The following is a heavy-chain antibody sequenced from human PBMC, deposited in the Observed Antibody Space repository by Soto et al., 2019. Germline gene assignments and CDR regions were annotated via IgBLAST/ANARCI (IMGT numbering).Heavy chain of an antibody. J-gene: IGHJ6*02. CDR1: GGSISSGFYY. Sequence: SSETLSLTCSVSGGSISSGFYYWGWIRQPPGKGLEWIGNIYYSGNTYYNPSLKSRLIISIDTSQNQFSLKVGSVTAADTAVYYCASSSLYGVDVWGQGTTVTVSS. V-gene: IGHV4-30-4*01. CDR2: IYYSGNT. CDR3: ASSSLYGVDV.